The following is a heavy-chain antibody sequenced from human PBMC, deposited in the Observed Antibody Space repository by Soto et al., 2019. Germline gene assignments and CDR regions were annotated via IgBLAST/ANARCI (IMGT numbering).Heavy chain of an antibody. CDR3: AASITMIVVVNSDGMDV. CDR1: GFTFTSSA. D-gene: IGHD3-22*01. V-gene: IGHV1-58*01. CDR2: IVVGSGNT. Sequence: GASVKVSCKASGFTFTSSAVQWVRQARGQRLEWIGWIVVGSGNTNYAQKFQERVTSTRDMSTSTAYMELSSLRSEDTAVYYCAASITMIVVVNSDGMDVWGQGTTVTVSS. J-gene: IGHJ6*02.